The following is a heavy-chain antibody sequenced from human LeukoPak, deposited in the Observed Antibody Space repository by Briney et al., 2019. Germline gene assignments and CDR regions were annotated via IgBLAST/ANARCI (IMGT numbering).Heavy chain of an antibody. D-gene: IGHD3-22*01. CDR1: GFTFSYYE. Sequence: PGGSLRLSCAASGFTFSYYEMNWFRQAPGKGLEWVSYISSSGGTIYYADSVKGRFTSSRDNAKNSLYLQMNSLRAEDTGVYYCARDFVRGSGYYRLDYWGQGSLVTVSS. J-gene: IGHJ4*02. V-gene: IGHV3-48*03. CDR3: ARDFVRGSGYYRLDY. CDR2: ISSSGGTI.